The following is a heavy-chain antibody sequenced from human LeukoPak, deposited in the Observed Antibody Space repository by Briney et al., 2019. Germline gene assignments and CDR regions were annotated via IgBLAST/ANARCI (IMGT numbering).Heavy chain of an antibody. CDR3: ARSGYYHYYGLDV. CDR2: IGTADDT. J-gene: IGHJ6*02. V-gene: IGHV3-13*04. Sequence: PGWALRISCVASGLNFRSYDLHWIRQTTGKLLEWISAIGTADDTFYPDSVKGRFTISRDDAKNSLYLQMSNLRVGDTAVYYCARSGYYHYYGLDVWGQGTTVILSS. D-gene: IGHD6-13*01. CDR1: GLNFRSYD.